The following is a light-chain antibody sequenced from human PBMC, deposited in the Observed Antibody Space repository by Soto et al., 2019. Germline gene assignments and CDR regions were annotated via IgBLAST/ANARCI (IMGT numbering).Light chain of an antibody. CDR3: QQYNSYSPYT. J-gene: IGKJ2*01. CDR1: QSISSW. V-gene: IGKV1-5*01. CDR2: DAS. Sequence: DIQMTQSPSTLSASVGDRVTITCRASQSISSWLAWYQQKPGKDPKLLIYDASSLESGVPSRFSGSGSGTEFTLTISSLQLDDSATYYYQQYNSYSPYTFGQGTKLEIK.